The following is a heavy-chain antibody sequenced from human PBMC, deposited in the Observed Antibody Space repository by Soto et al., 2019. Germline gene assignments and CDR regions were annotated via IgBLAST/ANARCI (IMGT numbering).Heavy chain of an antibody. Sequence: PGESLKISCKASGCGFSNHLIGWVRQMPGKGLEWMGIIFTSDSDTRYTPSFQGQVTISADKSINTAYLQWNSLKASDTAMYYCATPGGFGMDVWGQGTPVTVSS. CDR2: IFTSDSDT. D-gene: IGHD5-12*01. CDR3: ATPGGFGMDV. CDR1: GCGFSNHL. V-gene: IGHV5-51*01. J-gene: IGHJ6*02.